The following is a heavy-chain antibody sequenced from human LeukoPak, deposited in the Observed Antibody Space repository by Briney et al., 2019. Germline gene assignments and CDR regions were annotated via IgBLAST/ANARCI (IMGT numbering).Heavy chain of an antibody. Sequence: SVKVSCKASGGTFSSYAISWVRQAPGQGLEWMGGIIPIFGTANYAQKFQGRVTITADESTSTAYMELSSLRSENTAVYYCARDMGSGYPSGYFDYWGQGTLVTVSS. V-gene: IGHV1-69*13. CDR3: ARDMGSGYPSGYFDY. J-gene: IGHJ4*02. D-gene: IGHD5-12*01. CDR2: IIPIFGTA. CDR1: GGTFSSYA.